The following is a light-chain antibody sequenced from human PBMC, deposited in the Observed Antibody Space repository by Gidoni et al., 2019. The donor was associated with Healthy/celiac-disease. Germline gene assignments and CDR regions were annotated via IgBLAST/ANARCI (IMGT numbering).Light chain of an antibody. Sequence: DIQMTQSPSSLSASVGVRVTITCRASQSIRSYLNWYQQKPGKAPKLLIYAASSLQSGVPSRFSGSGSGTDFTLTISSLQPEDFATYYCQQGYRTPLTFGGGTKVEIK. J-gene: IGKJ4*01. V-gene: IGKV1-39*01. CDR3: QQGYRTPLT. CDR1: QSIRSY. CDR2: AAS.